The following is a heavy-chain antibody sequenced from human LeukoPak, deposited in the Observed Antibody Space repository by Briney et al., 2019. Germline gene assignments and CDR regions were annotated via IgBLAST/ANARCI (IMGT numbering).Heavy chain of an antibody. V-gene: IGHV1-8*01. D-gene: IGHD2-15*01. Sequence: GASVKVSCKASGYTFTSYDINWVRQATGQGLEWMGWMNPNSGNTGYAQKFQGRVTMTRDTSISTAYMELSRLRSDDTAVYYCARDARYCSGGSCYSVRFDPWGQGTLATVSS. J-gene: IGHJ5*02. CDR2: MNPNSGNT. CDR1: GYTFTSYD. CDR3: ARDARYCSGGSCYSVRFDP.